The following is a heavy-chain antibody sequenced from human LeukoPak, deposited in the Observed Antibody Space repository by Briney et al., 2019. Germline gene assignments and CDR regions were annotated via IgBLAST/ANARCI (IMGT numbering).Heavy chain of an antibody. CDR3: ARTTGNYGYYFDY. Sequence: SETLSLTCTVSGGSINYYYWSWIRQPPGKGLEWIGYIYYRGSTNYNPSLNSRVTITVDTSKNQFSLKLTSVTAADTAVYYCARTTGNYGYYFDYWGQGTLVTVSS. J-gene: IGHJ4*02. V-gene: IGHV4-59*01. CDR1: GGSINYYY. D-gene: IGHD1-7*01. CDR2: IYYRGST.